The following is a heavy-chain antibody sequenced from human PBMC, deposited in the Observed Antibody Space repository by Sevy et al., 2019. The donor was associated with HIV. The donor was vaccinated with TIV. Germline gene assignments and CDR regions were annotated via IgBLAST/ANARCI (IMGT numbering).Heavy chain of an antibody. CDR1: GFTFSNYV. V-gene: IGHV3-30*04. J-gene: IGHJ4*02. D-gene: IGHD2-15*01. CDR3: VRETGGSGSAGYFGD. CDR2: ISLHGTNK. Sequence: GRSLRLSCAASGFTFSNYVMHWVRQAPGKGLEWVALISLHGTNKDYRDSVKGRFTISRDDAKNTVYVEMTSLTVEDTALYYCVRETGGSGSAGYFGDWGQGTLVTVSS.